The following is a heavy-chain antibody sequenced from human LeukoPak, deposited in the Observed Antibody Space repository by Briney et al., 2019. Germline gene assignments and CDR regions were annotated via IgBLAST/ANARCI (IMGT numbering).Heavy chain of an antibody. D-gene: IGHD3-10*01. CDR2: IYYSGST. CDR1: GGSISSYY. Sequence: SETLSLTCTVSGGSISSYYWSWIRQPPGKGLEWIGYIYYSGSTSYNPSLKSRVTISVDTSKNQFSLKLSSVTAADTAVYYCARPKDYYGSGTNFFDYWGQGTLVTVSS. J-gene: IGHJ4*02. CDR3: ARPKDYYGSGTNFFDY. V-gene: IGHV4-59*08.